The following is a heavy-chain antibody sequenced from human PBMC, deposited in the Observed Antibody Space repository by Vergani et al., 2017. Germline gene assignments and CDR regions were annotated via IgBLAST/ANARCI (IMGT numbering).Heavy chain of an antibody. V-gene: IGHV3-21*01. CDR3: AREVSSVWPREYYYYGMDV. CDR1: GFTFSSYS. Sequence: EVQLVESGGGLVKPGGSLRLSCAASGFTFSSYSMNWVRQAPGKGLEWVSSISSSISYIYYADSVKGRFTISRDNAKHSLYLQMNILRSEDTAVYYCAREVSSVWPREYYYYGMDVWGQGITVTVSS. CDR2: ISSSISYI. J-gene: IGHJ6*02. D-gene: IGHD6-19*01.